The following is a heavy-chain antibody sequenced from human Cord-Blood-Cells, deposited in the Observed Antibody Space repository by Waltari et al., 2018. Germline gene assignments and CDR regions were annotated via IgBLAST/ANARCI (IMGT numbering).Heavy chain of an antibody. Sequence: QVQLQESGAGLVKPSQTLSLTCTVAGGSISSAGYYWSRIRQYPGKALEWIGYIYYSGSTYYNPSLKSRVTISVDTSKNQFSLKLSSVTAADTAVYYCARAPDYGDYLGSAIDYWGQGTLVTVSS. D-gene: IGHD4-17*01. CDR2: IYYSGST. J-gene: IGHJ4*02. V-gene: IGHV4-31*03. CDR3: ARAPDYGDYLGSAIDY. CDR1: GGSISSAGYY.